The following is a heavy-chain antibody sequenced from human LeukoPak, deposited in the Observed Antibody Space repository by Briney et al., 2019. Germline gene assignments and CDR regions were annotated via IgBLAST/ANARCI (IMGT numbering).Heavy chain of an antibody. CDR1: GYTFTSYY. Sequence: ASVKVSCKASGYTFTSYYMYWVRQAPGQGLEWMGIINPSGGSTSYAQKFQGRVTMTRDTSTSTVYMELSSLRSEDTAVYYCARVGGLYCGGDCYRFDYWGQGTLVTVSS. V-gene: IGHV1-46*01. D-gene: IGHD2-21*02. J-gene: IGHJ4*02. CDR2: INPSGGST. CDR3: ARVGGLYCGGDCYRFDY.